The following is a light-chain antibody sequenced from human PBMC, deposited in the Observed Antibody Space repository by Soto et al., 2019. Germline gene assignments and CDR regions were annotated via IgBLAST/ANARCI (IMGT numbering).Light chain of an antibody. CDR2: GAS. V-gene: IGKV3-15*01. Sequence: EIVMTQSPSTLSVSPWERSTLSFMASQNVRSNLAWYQQKPGQAPRLLIYGASTRATGIPARFSGRGSGTEFILTISSLQSEDFAVYYCQQYDDWPETFGQGTKVDI. J-gene: IGKJ1*01. CDR3: QQYDDWPET. CDR1: QNVRSN.